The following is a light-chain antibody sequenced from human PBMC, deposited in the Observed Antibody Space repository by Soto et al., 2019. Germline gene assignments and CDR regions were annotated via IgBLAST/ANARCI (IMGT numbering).Light chain of an antibody. Sequence: EVVLTQTPGTLSLSPGGRASLSCRASQSVGTFLAWYQQRSGQAPRLLIYGASTRASGIPDRFSGGGSGTDFTLTISRLEPEDFAVYYCQQRSTWPPFTFGPGTKVDIK. J-gene: IGKJ3*01. V-gene: IGKV3D-20*02. CDR3: QQRSTWPPFT. CDR2: GAS. CDR1: QSVGTF.